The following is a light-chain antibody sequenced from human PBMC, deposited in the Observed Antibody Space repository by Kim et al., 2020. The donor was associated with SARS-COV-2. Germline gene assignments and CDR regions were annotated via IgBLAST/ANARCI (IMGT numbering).Light chain of an antibody. CDR3: QQYNTYPRT. J-gene: IGKJ2*01. CDR2: RTS. Sequence: DIQMTQSPSTLSASIGDRVTITCRASQSIDSWLAWYQQKPGKAPKLLIHRTSNLENGVPSRFSGSGSGTEFTLTISSLQPDDFATYYCQQYNTYPRTFGQGTKVDIK. V-gene: IGKV1-5*03. CDR1: QSIDSW.